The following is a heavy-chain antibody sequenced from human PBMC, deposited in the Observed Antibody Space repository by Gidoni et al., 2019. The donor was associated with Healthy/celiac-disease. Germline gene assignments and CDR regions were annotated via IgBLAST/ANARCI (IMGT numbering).Heavy chain of an antibody. J-gene: IGHJ3*02. CDR3: ASSNEWELLSRDAFDI. Sequence: EVQLVESGGGLVQPGGSLRLSCAASGFTVSSNYMSWVRQAPGKGLEWVSVIYSGGSTYYADSVKGRFTISRHNSKNTLYLQMNSLRAEDTAVYYCASSNEWELLSRDAFDIWGQGTMVTFSS. D-gene: IGHD1-26*01. CDR2: IYSGGST. CDR1: GFTVSSNY. V-gene: IGHV3-53*04.